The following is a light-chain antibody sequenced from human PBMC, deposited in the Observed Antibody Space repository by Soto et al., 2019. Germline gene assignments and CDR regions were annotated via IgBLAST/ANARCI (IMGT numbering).Light chain of an antibody. CDR1: SGDIGGYNY. CDR3: SSFAAGGV. V-gene: IGLV2-8*01. J-gene: IGLJ3*02. CDR2: EVN. Sequence: QSVLTQPPSASGSPGQSVAISCSGTSGDIGGYNYVSWYQQHPGKAPKLIIYEVNKRPSGVPDRFSGSKSGNTASLTVSGLQAEDEADYYCSSFAAGGVFGGGTKLTVL.